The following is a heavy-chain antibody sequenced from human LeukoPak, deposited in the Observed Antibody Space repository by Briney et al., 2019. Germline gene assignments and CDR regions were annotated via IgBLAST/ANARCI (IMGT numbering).Heavy chain of an antibody. CDR1: GFTFSSYA. Sequence: GGSLRLSCAASGFTFSSYAMSWVRQAPGKGLEWVSAISGSGGSTYYADSVKGRFTISRDNAKNSLYLQMNSLRAEDTAVYYCARDSEEMATDYWGQGTLVTVSS. CDR3: ARDSEEMATDY. V-gene: IGHV3-23*01. D-gene: IGHD5-24*01. CDR2: ISGSGGST. J-gene: IGHJ4*02.